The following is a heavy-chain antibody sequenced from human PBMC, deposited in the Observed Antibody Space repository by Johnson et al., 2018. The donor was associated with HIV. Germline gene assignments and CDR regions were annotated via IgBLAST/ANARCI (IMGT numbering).Heavy chain of an antibody. J-gene: IGHJ3*02. CDR2: IKSKTDGGTT. CDR3: TTEYNWNDKGCAFDI. D-gene: IGHD1-1*01. Sequence: VQLVESGGGVVQPGRSLRLSCAASGFTFSNAWMSWVRQAPGKGLEWVGRIKSKTDGGTTDYAAPVKGRFTIPRDDSKNTLYLQSNNLKTEDTAVDYCTTEYNWNDKGCAFDIWGQGTMVTVSS. CDR1: GFTFSNAW. V-gene: IGHV3-15*01.